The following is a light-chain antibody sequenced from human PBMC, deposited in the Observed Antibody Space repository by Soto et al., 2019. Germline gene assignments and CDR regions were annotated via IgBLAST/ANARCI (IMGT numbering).Light chain of an antibody. CDR1: QSVSSNH. Sequence: DIVLTQSPGPLSLCPGERATLSGRASQSVSSNHLAWYQQKPGQAPRLLIYGGSSRATGMPVRFSGSGSETDFTLTIIRLEPEDFAVYFCQQYSSSRTFGQGTKVDIK. J-gene: IGKJ1*01. V-gene: IGKV3-20*01. CDR2: GGS. CDR3: QQYSSSRT.